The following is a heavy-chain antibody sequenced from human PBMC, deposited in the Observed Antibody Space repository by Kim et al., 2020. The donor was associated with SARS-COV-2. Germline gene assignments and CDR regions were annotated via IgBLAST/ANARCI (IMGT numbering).Heavy chain of an antibody. V-gene: IGHV3-9*01. D-gene: IGHD6-19*01. CDR1: GFTFDDYG. CDR3: AKEILSRFSCLPLAGGDFDC. CDR2: ISWNSGKI. J-gene: IGHJ4*02. Sequence: GGSLRLSCAASGFTFDDYGMHWVRQAPGKGLEWVSSISWNSGKIQYADSVKGRFTISRDNAKNSLYLQMNSLIIEDTAFYYCAKEILSRFSCLPLAGGDFDCWGQGALVFVSS.